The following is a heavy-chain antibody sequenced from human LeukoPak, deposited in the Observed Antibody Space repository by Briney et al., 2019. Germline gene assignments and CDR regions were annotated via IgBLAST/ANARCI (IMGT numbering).Heavy chain of an antibody. Sequence: ASVKVSCKASGGTFSSYAISWVRQAPGQGLEWMGGIIPIFGTANYAQKFQGRVTITADESTSTAYMELSSLKAEDTAVYYCARDCIAAAGTSWFDPWGQGTLVTVSS. CDR1: GGTFSSYA. CDR3: ARDCIAAAGTSWFDP. D-gene: IGHD6-13*01. J-gene: IGHJ5*02. CDR2: IIPIFGTA. V-gene: IGHV1-69*13.